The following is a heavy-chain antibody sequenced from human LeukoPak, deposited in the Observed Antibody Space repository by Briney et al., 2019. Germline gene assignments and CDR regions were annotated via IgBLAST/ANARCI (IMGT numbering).Heavy chain of an antibody. CDR1: GGSFRGYY. CDR2: INHSGST. J-gene: IGHJ1*01. Sequence: TSETLSLTCAVYGGSFRGYYWRWIRQPPGKGLEWIGEINHSGSTNYNPSLTSRVSISIDTSNNQFSVTLNSVTAADTALYFCARRRYYDSTGYLDWGQGTLVTVSS. D-gene: IGHD3-22*01. V-gene: IGHV4-34*01. CDR3: ARRRYYDSTGYLD.